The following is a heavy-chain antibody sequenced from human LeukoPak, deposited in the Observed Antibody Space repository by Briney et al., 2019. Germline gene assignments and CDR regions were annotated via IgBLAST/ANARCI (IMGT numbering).Heavy chain of an antibody. V-gene: IGHV1-69*13. Sequence: SVKVSCKASGYTFTSYAMNWVRQAPGQGLEWMGGIIPIFGTANYAQKFQGRVTITADESTSTAYMELSSLRSEDTAVYCCARDRGYYDSSGYLDYWGQGTLVTVSS. CDR2: IIPIFGTA. CDR1: GYTFTSYA. CDR3: ARDRGYYDSSGYLDY. D-gene: IGHD3-22*01. J-gene: IGHJ4*02.